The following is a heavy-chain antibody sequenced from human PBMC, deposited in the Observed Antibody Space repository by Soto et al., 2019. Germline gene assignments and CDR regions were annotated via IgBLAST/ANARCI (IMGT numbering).Heavy chain of an antibody. CDR1: GYTFTGYY. CDR3: ARSQSSHVGVYAFDI. J-gene: IGHJ3*02. CDR2: INPNSGGT. Sequence: ASVKVSCKASGYTFTGYYMHWVRQAPGQGLEWMGWINPNSGGTNYAQKFQGWVTMTRDTSISTAYMELSRLRSDDTAVYYCARSQSSHVGVYAFDIWGQGTMVTVS. D-gene: IGHD2-21*01. V-gene: IGHV1-2*04.